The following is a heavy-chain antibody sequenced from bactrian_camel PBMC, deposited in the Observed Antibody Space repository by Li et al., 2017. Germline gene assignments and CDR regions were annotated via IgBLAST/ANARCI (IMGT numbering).Heavy chain of an antibody. D-gene: IGHD6*01. CDR1: IYTYITNC. CDR2: IYTRGGST. CDR3: AATGGVWYAGQLLH. Sequence: HVQLVESGGGSVQAGGSLKLSCAAPIYTYITNCMAWFRRAPGKEREGVAAIYTRGGSTYYADSVKSRFTISQDNAKTTVYLQMDSLNTEDTAVYYCAATGGVWYAGQLLHWGQGTQVTVS. V-gene: IGHV3S1*01. J-gene: IGHJ4*01.